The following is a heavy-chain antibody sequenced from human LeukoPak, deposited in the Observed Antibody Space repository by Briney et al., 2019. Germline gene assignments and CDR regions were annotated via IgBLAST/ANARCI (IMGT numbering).Heavy chain of an antibody. Sequence: SETLSLTCTVSSGSISSYYWSWIRQPPGKGLEWIGYIYHSGSTYYNPSLKSRVTISVDRSKNQFSLKLSSVTAADTAVYYCAREETTLVAFDIWGQGTMVTVSS. D-gene: IGHD1-1*01. CDR3: AREETTLVAFDI. V-gene: IGHV4-59*12. CDR1: SGSISSYY. CDR2: IYHSGST. J-gene: IGHJ3*02.